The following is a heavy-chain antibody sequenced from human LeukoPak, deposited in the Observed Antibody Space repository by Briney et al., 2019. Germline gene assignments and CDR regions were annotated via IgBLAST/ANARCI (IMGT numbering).Heavy chain of an antibody. J-gene: IGHJ4*02. CDR2: INHSGST. CDR3: AREGVVGAYGHFDY. CDR1: GGSFSGYY. V-gene: IGHV4-34*01. Sequence: SETLSLTCAVYGGSFSGYYWSWIRKPPGKGLEWIGEINHSGSTNYNPSLKSQVTISVDTSKNQFSLKLSSVTAADTAVYYCAREGVVGAYGHFDYWGQGTLVTVSS. D-gene: IGHD2-15*01.